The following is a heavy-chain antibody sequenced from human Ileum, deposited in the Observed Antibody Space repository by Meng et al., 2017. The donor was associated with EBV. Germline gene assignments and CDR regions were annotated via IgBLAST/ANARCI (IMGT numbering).Heavy chain of an antibody. CDR3: AREASPYYYDNNGYSYSY. CDR1: GGSFSGYY. CDR2: INHSGST. J-gene: IGHJ4*02. Sequence: VPPQPWGEELLKPPDTLCLTCAVYGGSFSGYYWTWIRQPPGKGLELLGEINHSGSTNYNPSLKNRVTIPLDTSKTQFSLNLRSVTAAATAVYFCAREASPYYYDNNGYSYSYWGQGTLVTVSS. D-gene: IGHD3-22*01. V-gene: IGHV4-34*02.